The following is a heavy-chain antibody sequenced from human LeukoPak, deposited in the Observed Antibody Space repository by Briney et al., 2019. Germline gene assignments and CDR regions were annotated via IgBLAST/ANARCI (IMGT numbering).Heavy chain of an antibody. Sequence: ASVKVSCKASGYTFTSYYMHWVRQAPGQGLEWMGIINPSGGSTSYAQKFQGRVTMTRDMSTSTVYMELSRLRSDDTAVYYCARALGVTGTTSNWGQGTLVTVS. V-gene: IGHV1-46*01. CDR3: ARALGVTGTTSN. J-gene: IGHJ4*02. CDR2: INPSGGST. CDR1: GYTFTSYY. D-gene: IGHD1-20*01.